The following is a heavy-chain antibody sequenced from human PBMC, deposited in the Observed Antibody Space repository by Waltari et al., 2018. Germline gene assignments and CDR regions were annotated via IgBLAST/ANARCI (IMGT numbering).Heavy chain of an antibody. D-gene: IGHD6-19*01. Sequence: QVQLQQWGAGLLTHSETLSLTCAVYGGSFSGYYWSWIRQPPGKGLEWIGEINHSGSTNYNPSLKSRVTISVDTSKNQFSLKLSSVTAADTAVYYCARAGDSSGWYNYFDYWGQGTLVTVSS. CDR1: GGSFSGYY. V-gene: IGHV4-34*01. J-gene: IGHJ4*02. CDR2: INHSGST. CDR3: ARAGDSSGWYNYFDY.